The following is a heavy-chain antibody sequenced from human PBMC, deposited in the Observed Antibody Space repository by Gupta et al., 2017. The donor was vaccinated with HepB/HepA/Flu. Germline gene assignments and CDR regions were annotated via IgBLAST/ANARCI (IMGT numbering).Heavy chain of an antibody. D-gene: IGHD2-2*01. CDR3: ARGQRDIVVVPAVHNAFDI. Sequence: GTANYAQKFQGRVTITADESTSTAYMELSSLRSEDTAVYYCARGQRDIVVVPAVHNAFDIWGQGTMVTVSS. CDR2: GTA. V-gene: IGHV1-69*01. J-gene: IGHJ3*02.